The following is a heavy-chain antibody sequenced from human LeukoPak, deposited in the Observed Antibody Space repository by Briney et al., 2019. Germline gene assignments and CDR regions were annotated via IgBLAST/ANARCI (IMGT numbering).Heavy chain of an antibody. D-gene: IGHD6-6*01. CDR3: ARPQYSSSAGLLFFDY. CDR1: DVSINSHY. J-gene: IGHJ4*02. CDR2: INHSGST. V-gene: IGHV4-34*01. Sequence: SETLSLTCTVSDVSINSHYWSRIRQPPGKGLEWIDDINHSGSTNYNPPLKSRVTISVHTYKNQFSLKLSSVTAADTAVYYCARPQYSSSAGLLFFDYWGQGTMVTVSS.